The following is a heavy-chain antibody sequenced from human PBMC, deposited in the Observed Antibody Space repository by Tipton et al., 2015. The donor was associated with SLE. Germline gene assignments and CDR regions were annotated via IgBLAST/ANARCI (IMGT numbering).Heavy chain of an antibody. CDR1: GHSISSGYY. CDR2: FYHSGST. D-gene: IGHD3-10*01. V-gene: IGHV4-38-2*02. CDR3: ARDSITMVQGDTVSLSWLDP. J-gene: IGHJ5*02. Sequence: GLVKPSETLSLICNVSGHSISSGYYWGWIRQFPGKGLEWIGSFYHSGSTYYNPSLKSRVTISVDTSKNQFSLKLSSVTAADTAVYYCARDSITMVQGDTVSLSWLDPWGQGSLVTVPS.